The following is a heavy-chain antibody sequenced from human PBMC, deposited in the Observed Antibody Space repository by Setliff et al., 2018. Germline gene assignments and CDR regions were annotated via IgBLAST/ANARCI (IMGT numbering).Heavy chain of an antibody. Sequence: KASETLSLTCSVSGASITSGGFYWTWIRQPAGKGLEWIGHISPSGSTTYNPSVKSRVTISLDTSKNHFSLKLDSVTVADTALYYCARSPSSGAYWNPRPFYSDYWARGTLVTV. CDR2: ISPSGST. J-gene: IGHJ4*02. D-gene: IGHD1-26*01. CDR3: ARSPSSGAYWNPRPFYSDY. V-gene: IGHV4-61*09. CDR1: GASITSGGFY.